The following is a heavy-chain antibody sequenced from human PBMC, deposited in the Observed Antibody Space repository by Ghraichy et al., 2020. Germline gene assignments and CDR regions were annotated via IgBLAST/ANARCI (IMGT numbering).Heavy chain of an antibody. CDR1: GFTFSNAW. J-gene: IGHJ5*02. CDR3: TTFPSAVDYQSFDP. D-gene: IGHD6-19*01. V-gene: IGHV3-15*01. CDR2: IKSKTDGGST. Sequence: GGSLRLSCAASGFTFSNAWMSWVRQAPGKGLEWVARIKSKTDGGSTDYAAAVKGSFTISRDDTQNTLYQQMNSLNTEETAVYYCTTFPSAVDYQSFDPWGQGTRVTVSS.